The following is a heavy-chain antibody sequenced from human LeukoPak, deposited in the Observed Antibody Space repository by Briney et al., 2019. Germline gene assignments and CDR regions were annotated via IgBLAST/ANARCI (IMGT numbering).Heavy chain of an antibody. CDR2: IKSEGEGATT. Sequence: GGSLRLSCVSSGFTIGTAWMSWVRQAPGKGLEWLGHIKSEGEGATTDYAAPAKGRFAISRDDSKNMTYLQMSSLKIDDTAIYYCIAHFPYFYGFDVWGKGTTVTASS. CDR1: GFTIGTAW. CDR3: IAHFPYFYGFDV. D-gene: IGHD3-3*02. J-gene: IGHJ6*04. V-gene: IGHV3-15*01.